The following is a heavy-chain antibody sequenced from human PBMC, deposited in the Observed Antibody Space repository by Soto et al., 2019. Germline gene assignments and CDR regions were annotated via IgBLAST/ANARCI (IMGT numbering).Heavy chain of an antibody. CDR3: ARVSGARPYNWFDP. CDR1: GYTFTSYA. CDR2: INAGNGNT. V-gene: IGHV1-3*01. J-gene: IGHJ5*02. D-gene: IGHD3-10*02. Sequence: ASVKVSCKASGYTFTSYAMHWVRQAPGQRLEWMGWINAGNGNTKYSQKFQGRVTITADESTSTAYMELSSLRSEDTAVYYCARVSGARPYNWFDPWGQGTLVPVSS.